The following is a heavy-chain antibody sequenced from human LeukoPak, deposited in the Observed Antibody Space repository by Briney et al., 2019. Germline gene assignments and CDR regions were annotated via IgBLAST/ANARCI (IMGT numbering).Heavy chain of an antibody. CDR3: AKALSSGWYDGDDYFDY. V-gene: IGHV3-23*01. Sequence: GGSLRLSYAASGFTFSSYAMSWVRQAPGKGLEWVSAISGSGGSTYYADSVKGRFTISRDNSKNTLYLQMNSLRAEDTAVYYCAKALSSGWYDGDDYFDYWGQGTLVTVSS. CDR2: ISGSGGST. CDR1: GFTFSSYA. J-gene: IGHJ4*02. D-gene: IGHD6-19*01.